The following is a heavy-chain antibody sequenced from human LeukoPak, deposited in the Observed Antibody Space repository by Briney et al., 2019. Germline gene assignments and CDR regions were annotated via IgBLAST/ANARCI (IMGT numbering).Heavy chain of an antibody. J-gene: IGHJ3*02. CDR1: GRPVNSYY. CDR3: ARARYANAWYAFDI. D-gene: IGHD2-2*01. Sequence: PSETLSLTCTVSGRPVNSYYWSWIRRPPGRGLEWIAYLSHSGSSDSNPSLTSRVTTLVDTSKNQFSLKLTSVTAADTAVYYCARARYANAWYAFDIWGHGTMVTVSS. V-gene: IGHV4-59*02. CDR2: LSHSGSS.